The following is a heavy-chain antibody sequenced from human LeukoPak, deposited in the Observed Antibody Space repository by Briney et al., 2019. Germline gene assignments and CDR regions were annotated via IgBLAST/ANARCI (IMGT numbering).Heavy chain of an antibody. J-gene: IGHJ5*02. D-gene: IGHD1-26*01. Sequence: PSQTLSLTCTVSGGSISSGSYYWSWIRQPAGKGLEWIGYIYYSGSTNYNPSLKSRVTISVDTSKNQFSLKLSSVTAADTAVYYCARGGVGSWFDPWGQGTLVTVSS. V-gene: IGHV4-61*10. CDR1: GGSISSGSYY. CDR2: IYYSGST. CDR3: ARGGVGSWFDP.